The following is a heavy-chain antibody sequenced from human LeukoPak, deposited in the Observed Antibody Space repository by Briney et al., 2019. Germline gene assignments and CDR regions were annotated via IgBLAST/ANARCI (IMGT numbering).Heavy chain of an antibody. Sequence: GRSLRLSCAASGFTFSSYGMHWVRQAPGKGLEWVAFIRYDGSNKYYADSVKGRFTISRDNSKNTLYLQMNSLRAEDTAVYYCAKGVVPAAHLDAFDIWGQGTMVTVSS. D-gene: IGHD2-2*01. V-gene: IGHV3-30*02. CDR1: GFTFSSYG. J-gene: IGHJ3*02. CDR2: IRYDGSNK. CDR3: AKGVVPAAHLDAFDI.